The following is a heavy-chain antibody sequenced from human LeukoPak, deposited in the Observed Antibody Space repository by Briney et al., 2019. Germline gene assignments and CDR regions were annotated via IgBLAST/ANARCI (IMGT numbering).Heavy chain of an antibody. CDR2: ISGDGIST. CDR1: GFTFDDYA. Sequence: GGSLRLSCAASGFTFDDYAMHWVRQAPGNGPEWLSLISGDGISTSYADSVKGRFTISRDNSKNSLYLQMNSLRSEDTALYYCARDQVHFDYWGQGTLVTVSS. V-gene: IGHV3-43*02. CDR3: ARDQVHFDY. J-gene: IGHJ4*02.